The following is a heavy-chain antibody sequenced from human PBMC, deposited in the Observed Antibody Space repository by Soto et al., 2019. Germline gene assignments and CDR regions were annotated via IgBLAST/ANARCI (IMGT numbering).Heavy chain of an antibody. CDR3: ARIPVDTSMIYWLDP. D-gene: IGHD5-18*01. J-gene: IGHJ5*02. V-gene: IGHV4-61*08. CDR2: IYYSGNT. CDR1: GGSVSSGDYY. Sequence: SETLSLTCTVSGGSVSSGDYYWSWIRQPPGKGLEWIGYIYYSGNTNYNPSLKSRVIISVDTSKNLFSLKLTSVTAADTAVYYCARIPVDTSMIYWLDPWGQGTLVTAPQ.